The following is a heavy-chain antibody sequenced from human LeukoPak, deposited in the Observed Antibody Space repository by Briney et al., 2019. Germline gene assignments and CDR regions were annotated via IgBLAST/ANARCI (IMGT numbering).Heavy chain of an antibody. J-gene: IGHJ5*02. CDR3: VRDQVVVVDIGWFDP. D-gene: IGHD2-2*01. V-gene: IGHV1-69*05. Sequence: GASVKVSFKASAGTFSSYAINWVRQAPGQGLEWMGGIIPIFGTANYAQKFQGRVTITTGESTSTAYMELSSLRSEDTAVYYCVRDQVVVVDIGWFDPWGQGTLVTVS. CDR1: AGTFSSYA. CDR2: IIPIFGTA.